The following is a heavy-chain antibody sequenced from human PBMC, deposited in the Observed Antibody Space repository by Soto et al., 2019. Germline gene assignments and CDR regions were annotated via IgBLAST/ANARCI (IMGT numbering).Heavy chain of an antibody. Sequence: QVQLQESGPGLVKPSETLSLTCSVSGGSVSSGSYYWSWIRQPPGKGLEWIGYIYNTGSTNYNPHLKSRVTMSVDTSKNQFSLKLTSVTAADTAVYYCARGGGVTATFDYWGRGTLVTVSS. V-gene: IGHV4-61*01. D-gene: IGHD5-18*01. CDR2: IYNTGST. J-gene: IGHJ4*02. CDR3: ARGGGVTATFDY. CDR1: GGSVSSGSYY.